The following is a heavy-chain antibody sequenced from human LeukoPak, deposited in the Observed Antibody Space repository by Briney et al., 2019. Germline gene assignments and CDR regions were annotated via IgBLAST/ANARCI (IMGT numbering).Heavy chain of an antibody. Sequence: HGESLKIPCKGSGYSFTSYWIGWVRQMPGKGLEWMGIIYPGDSDTRYSPSFQGQVTISVDKSISTAYLQWSSLKASDTAMYYCARLHGSSLPRVFDFWGQGTLVTVSS. V-gene: IGHV5-51*01. D-gene: IGHD6-6*01. CDR3: ARLHGSSLPRVFDF. J-gene: IGHJ4*02. CDR2: IYPGDSDT. CDR1: GYSFTSYW.